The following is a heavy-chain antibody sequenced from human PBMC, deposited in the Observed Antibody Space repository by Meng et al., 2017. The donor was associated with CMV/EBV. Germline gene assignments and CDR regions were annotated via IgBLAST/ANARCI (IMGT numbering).Heavy chain of an antibody. CDR2: IKQDGSEK. Sequence: GESLKISCAASGFTFSSYWMSWVRQAPGKRLEWVANIKQDGSEKYYVDSVKGRFTISRDNAKNSLYLQMNSLRAEDTAVYYCARDRGYSSSWYGRYFDYWGQGTLVTVSS. CDR1: GFTFSSYW. CDR3: ARDRGYSSSWYGRYFDY. J-gene: IGHJ4*02. D-gene: IGHD6-13*01. V-gene: IGHV3-7*01.